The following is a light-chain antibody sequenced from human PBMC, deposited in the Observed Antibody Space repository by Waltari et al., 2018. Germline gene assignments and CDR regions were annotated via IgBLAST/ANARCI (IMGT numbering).Light chain of an antibody. CDR2: GAS. CDR3: QQYKIWPSYT. CDR1: QSISSS. V-gene: IGKV3-15*01. J-gene: IGKJ2*01. Sequence: DILMTQSPATLSVSPGERATLSCRANQSISSSFAWYQHKPGQAPRLLIYGASTRPTGIPARFSGRGSETDFTLAITSLQSEDFAVYYCQQYKIWPSYTFGQGTKLDI.